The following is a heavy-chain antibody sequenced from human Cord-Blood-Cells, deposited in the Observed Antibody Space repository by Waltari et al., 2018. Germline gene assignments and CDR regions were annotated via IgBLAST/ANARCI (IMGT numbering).Heavy chain of an antibody. D-gene: IGHD3-3*01. CDR2: IYYSGST. V-gene: IGHV4-39*01. J-gene: IGHJ3*02. CDR1: GGSISSSSYS. Sequence: QLQLQESGPGLVKPSETLSLTCTVPGGSISSSSYSWGWIRQPPGKGLEWIGSIYYSGSTYYNPSLKSRVTISVDTSKNQFSLKLSSVTAADTAVYYCASPTPNYDFWSGYDAFDIWGQGTMVTVSS. CDR3: ASPTPNYDFWSGYDAFDI.